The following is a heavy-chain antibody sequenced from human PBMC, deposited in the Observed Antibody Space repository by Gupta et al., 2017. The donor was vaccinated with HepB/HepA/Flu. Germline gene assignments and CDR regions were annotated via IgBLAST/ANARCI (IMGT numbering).Heavy chain of an antibody. CDR2: ISGSGGST. Sequence: EVQLLESGGGLVQPGGSLRLSCAASGFTFSSYAMSWVRQAPGKGLEWVSAISGSGGSTYYADSVKGRFTISRDNSKNTLYLQMNSLRAEDTAVYYCAKDLPAGDWPNYYYYGMDVWGQGTTVTVSS. V-gene: IGHV3-23*01. D-gene: IGHD2-21*02. J-gene: IGHJ6*02. CDR3: AKDLPAGDWPNYYYYGMDV. CDR1: GFTFSSYA.